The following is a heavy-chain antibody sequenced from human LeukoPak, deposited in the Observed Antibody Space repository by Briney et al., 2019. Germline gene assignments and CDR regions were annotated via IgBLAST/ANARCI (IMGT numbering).Heavy chain of an antibody. CDR3: ASLQAGRRYSSSWSRDY. CDR1: GFTFSSYA. Sequence: GGSLRLSCAASGFTFSSYAMHWVRQAPGKGLEWVAVISHDGSNKYYADSVKGRFTISRDNSKNTLYLQMNSLRAEDTAVYYCASLQAGRRYSSSWSRDYWGQGTLVTVSS. CDR2: ISHDGSNK. D-gene: IGHD6-13*01. V-gene: IGHV3-30-3*01. J-gene: IGHJ4*02.